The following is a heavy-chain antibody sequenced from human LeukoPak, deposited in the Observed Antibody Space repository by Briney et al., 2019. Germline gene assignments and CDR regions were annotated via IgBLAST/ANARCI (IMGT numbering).Heavy chain of an antibody. D-gene: IGHD1-20*01. Sequence: PGGSLRLSCVVSGFTFSSYAMSWVRQAPGKGLEWVSGISGSGGSTYYADSVKGRFTISRDNSKNTLYLQMNSLRAEDTAVYYCARAGITGTTPDNWFDPWGQGTLVTVSS. CDR2: ISGSGGST. J-gene: IGHJ5*02. CDR1: GFTFSSYA. CDR3: ARAGITGTTPDNWFDP. V-gene: IGHV3-23*01.